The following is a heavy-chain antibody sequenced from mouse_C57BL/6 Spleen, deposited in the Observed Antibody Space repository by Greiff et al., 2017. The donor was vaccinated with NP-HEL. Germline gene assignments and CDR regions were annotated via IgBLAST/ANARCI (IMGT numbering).Heavy chain of an antibody. J-gene: IGHJ4*01. Sequence: QVQLQQSGAELARPGASVKMSCKASGYTFTSYTMHWVKQRPGQGLEWIGYINPSSGYTKYNQKFKDKATLTADKSSSTAYMRLSRLTSEDSAVYYCARRGKNDDAMDYWGQGTSVTVSS. D-gene: IGHD2-12*01. V-gene: IGHV1-4*01. CDR2: INPSSGYT. CDR3: ARRGKNDDAMDY. CDR1: GYTFTSYT.